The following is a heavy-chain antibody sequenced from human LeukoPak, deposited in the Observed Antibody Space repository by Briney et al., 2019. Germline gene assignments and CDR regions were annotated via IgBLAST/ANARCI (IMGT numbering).Heavy chain of an antibody. CDR1: GYTFNSYY. CDR3: ARTDCSSTSCYTNWFDP. CDR2: INPSGGST. Sequence: ASVKVSCKASGYTFNSYYMHWVRQAPGQGLEWMGIINPSGGSTSYAQKFQGRVTMTRDMSTSTVYMELSSLRSEDTAVYFCARTDCSSTSCYTNWFDPWGQGTLVTVSS. J-gene: IGHJ5*02. V-gene: IGHV1-46*02. D-gene: IGHD2-2*02.